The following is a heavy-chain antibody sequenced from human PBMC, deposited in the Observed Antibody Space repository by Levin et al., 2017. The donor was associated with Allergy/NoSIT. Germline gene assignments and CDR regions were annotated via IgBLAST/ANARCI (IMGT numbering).Heavy chain of an antibody. D-gene: IGHD3-10*01. V-gene: IGHV4-61*01. CDR3: ARGGNLYYYGSGRSFHH. Sequence: SCTVSGDSVSSDPYYWSWIRQPPGKGLEWIGFIYYSGSTSYNPSLKSRVTISVDTSRNQFSLTLTSVTAADTAVYYCARGGNLYYYGSGRSFHHWGQGTLVTVSS. CDR2: IYYSGST. CDR1: GDSVSSDPYY. J-gene: IGHJ1*01.